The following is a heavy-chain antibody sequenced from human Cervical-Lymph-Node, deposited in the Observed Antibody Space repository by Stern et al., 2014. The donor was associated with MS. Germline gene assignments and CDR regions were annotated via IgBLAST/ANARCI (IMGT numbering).Heavy chain of an antibody. CDR1: GYTLTELS. D-gene: IGHD3-3*01. CDR2: FDPEDGET. J-gene: IGHJ6*02. CDR3: ATDRDDFRSGYSAPTKGYGLDV. Sequence: VQLVESGAEVKKPGASVKVSCKVSGYTLTELSMHWVRQAPGKGLEWMGGFDPEDGETIYAQKFQGRVTMTEATSTDTAFMELRSLRSGDTAVYYCATDRDDFRSGYSAPTKGYGLDVWGQGTTVTVSS. V-gene: IGHV1-24*01.